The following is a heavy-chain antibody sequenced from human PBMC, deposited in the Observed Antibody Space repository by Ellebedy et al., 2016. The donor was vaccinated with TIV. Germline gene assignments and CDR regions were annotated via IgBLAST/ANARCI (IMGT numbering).Heavy chain of an antibody. D-gene: IGHD3-9*01. V-gene: IGHV3-30*18. CDR1: GFTFSSYW. CDR3: AKASRSGILTGLDY. Sequence: GGSLRLXXAASGFTFSSYWMHWVRQAPGKGLEWVAVVSHDGSNKYYADSVKGRFTISRDNSDNTLYLQMNSLRAEDTAVYYCAKASRSGILTGLDYWGQGTLVTVSS. CDR2: VSHDGSNK. J-gene: IGHJ4*02.